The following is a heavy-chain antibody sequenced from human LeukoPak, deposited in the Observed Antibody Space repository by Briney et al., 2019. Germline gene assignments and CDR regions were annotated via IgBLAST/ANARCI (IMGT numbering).Heavy chain of an antibody. J-gene: IGHJ4*02. V-gene: IGHV4-34*01. CDR2: INHSGST. CDR3: ARVRWLLFGVRSPFEC. D-gene: IGHD5-24*01. CDR1: GGSFSGYY. Sequence: AETLTLTCALYGGSFSGYYWSWIRQPPGKGLEWIGEINHSGSTNYNPSLKSRVTISVDTSKNQFSLKLSSVTAADTAVYYCARVRWLLFGVRSPFECWGQGTLVTVSS.